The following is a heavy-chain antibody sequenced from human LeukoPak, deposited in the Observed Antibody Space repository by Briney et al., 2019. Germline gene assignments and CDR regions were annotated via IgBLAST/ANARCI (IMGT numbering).Heavy chain of an antibody. V-gene: IGHV3-48*03. J-gene: IGHJ4*02. CDR2: ISSSGSTI. Sequence: GSLRLSCAASGFTFSSYEMNWVRQAPGKGLEWVSYISSSGSTIYYADSVKGRFTISTDNSKNTLYLQMNSLRAEDTAVYYCAKGPGGYDYVWGSYRYYYFDYWGQGTLVTVSS. CDR3: AKGPGGYDYVWGSYRYYYFDY. CDR1: GFTFSSYE. D-gene: IGHD3-16*02.